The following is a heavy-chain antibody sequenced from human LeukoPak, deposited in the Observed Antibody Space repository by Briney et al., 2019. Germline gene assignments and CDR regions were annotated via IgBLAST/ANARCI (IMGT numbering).Heavy chain of an antibody. Sequence: SETLSLTCTVSGGSISSYYWSWIRQPPGTGLEWIGYIYYSGSTNYNPSLKSRVTISVDTSKNQFSLKLSSVTAADTAVYYCAREAESLDAFDIWGQGTMVTVSS. D-gene: IGHD6-13*01. J-gene: IGHJ3*02. V-gene: IGHV4-59*01. CDR1: GGSISSYY. CDR3: AREAESLDAFDI. CDR2: IYYSGST.